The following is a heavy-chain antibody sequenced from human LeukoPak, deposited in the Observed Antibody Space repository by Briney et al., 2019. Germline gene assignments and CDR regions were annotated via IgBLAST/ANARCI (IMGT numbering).Heavy chain of an antibody. CDR2: INPNSGGT. Sequence: ASVKVSCKASGYTFTGHYMHWVRQAPGQGLEWMGWINPNSGGTNYAQKFQGRVAMTRDTSISTAYMELSRLRSDDTAVYYCARDQHIVVVPAAIGYYYYYMDVWGKGTTVTVSS. CDR1: GYTFTGHY. V-gene: IGHV1-2*02. J-gene: IGHJ6*03. CDR3: ARDQHIVVVPAAIGYYYYYMDV. D-gene: IGHD2-2*02.